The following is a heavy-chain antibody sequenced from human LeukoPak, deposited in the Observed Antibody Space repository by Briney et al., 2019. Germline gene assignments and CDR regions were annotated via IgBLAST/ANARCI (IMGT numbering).Heavy chain of an antibody. J-gene: IGHJ4*02. CDR1: GFTFSSYA. Sequence: LRLSCAASGFTFSSYAMSWVRQPPGKGLEWIGEINHSGSTNYNPSLKSRVTISVDTSKNQFSLKLSSVTAADTAVYYCARGRGDYVWGSYRSVYYFDYWGQGTLVTVSS. CDR2: INHSGST. D-gene: IGHD3-16*02. CDR3: ARGRGDYVWGSYRSVYYFDY. V-gene: IGHV4-34*01.